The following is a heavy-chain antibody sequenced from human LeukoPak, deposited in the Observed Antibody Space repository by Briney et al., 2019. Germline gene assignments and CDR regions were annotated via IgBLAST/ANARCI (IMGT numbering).Heavy chain of an antibody. CDR3: ARESGYYGSGGNGFDT. Sequence: ASVKVSCKASGYTFTSYAMHWVRQAPGQRLEWMGWINAGNGNTKYSQEFQGRVTITRDTSASTAYMELSSLRSEDMAVYYCARESGYYGSGGNGFDTWGQGTLVTVSS. J-gene: IGHJ5*02. CDR1: GYTFTSYA. CDR2: INAGNGNT. V-gene: IGHV1-3*03. D-gene: IGHD3-10*01.